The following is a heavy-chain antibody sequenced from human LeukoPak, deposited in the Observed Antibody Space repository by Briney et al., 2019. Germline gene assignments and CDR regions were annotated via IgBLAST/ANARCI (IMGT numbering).Heavy chain of an antibody. CDR2: IFGSGGSA. CDR1: GFTFGSYA. Sequence: GSLRLSCAAPGFTFGSYAMYWVRQAPGKGLEWVSGIFGSGGSAHYADSVKGRFTISRDNSKNTVYLQMDSLRAEDTATYYCAKTTTGYSSGRYPAWPIDYWGQGTLVTVSS. D-gene: IGHD2-15*01. V-gene: IGHV3-23*01. CDR3: AKTTTGYSSGRYPAWPIDY. J-gene: IGHJ4*02.